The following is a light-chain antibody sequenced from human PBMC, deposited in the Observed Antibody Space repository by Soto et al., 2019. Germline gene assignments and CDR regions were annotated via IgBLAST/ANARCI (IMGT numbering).Light chain of an antibody. J-gene: IGKJ2*01. CDR3: QQYGSSPPT. CDR1: QSVRSER. CDR2: GAS. Sequence: DIVLMQSPGTLSLSRGERATLSCRASQSVRSERLAWYQQKRGQAPTLLISGASSRATGIPDRFSGSGSGTYFTLTVSRLEPEDFAVFYCQQYGSSPPTFGQGTKVDIK. V-gene: IGKV3-20*01.